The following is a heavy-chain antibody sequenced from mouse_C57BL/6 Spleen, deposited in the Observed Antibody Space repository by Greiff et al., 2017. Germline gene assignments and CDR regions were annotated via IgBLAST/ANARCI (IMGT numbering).Heavy chain of an antibody. CDR2: IRLKSDNYAT. CDR1: GFTFSNYW. Sequence: EVQRVESGGGLVQPGGSMKLSCVASGFTFSNYWMNWVRQSPEKGLEWVAQIRLKSDNYATHYAESVKGRFTISSDDSKSSVYMQMNNLRAEDTGIYYCTKTAQASFAYWGQGTLVTVSA. J-gene: IGHJ3*01. CDR3: TKTAQASFAY. V-gene: IGHV6-3*01. D-gene: IGHD3-2*02.